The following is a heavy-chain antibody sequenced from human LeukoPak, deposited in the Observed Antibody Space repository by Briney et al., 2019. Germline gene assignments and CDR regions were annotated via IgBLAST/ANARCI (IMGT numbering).Heavy chain of an antibody. V-gene: IGHV3-48*03. CDR1: GFTFSSYE. D-gene: IGHD1-26*01. J-gene: IGHJ4*02. Sequence: QSGGSLRLSCAASGFTFSSYEVNWVRQAPGKGLEWISYISSRGSTIYYADSVKGRFTISRGNAKNSLYLQMNSLRAEDTAVYYCASGAYRDYFDYWGQGTLVTVSS. CDR3: ASGAYRDYFDY. CDR2: ISSRGSTI.